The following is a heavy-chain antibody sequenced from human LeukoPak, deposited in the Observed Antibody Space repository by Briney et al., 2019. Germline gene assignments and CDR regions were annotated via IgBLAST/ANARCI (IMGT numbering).Heavy chain of an antibody. D-gene: IGHD1-1*01. CDR2: ISGGSTYI. CDR1: GFTFASYS. V-gene: IGHV3-21*01. J-gene: IGHJ4*02. CDR3: ARVSGRLERQSDLDY. Sequence: GGSLRLSCAASGFTFASYSMNWVRQAPGKGLEWVSSISGGSTYIYNAGSVKGRFTISRDNAQASLYLQMIRLRADDTAVYYCARVSGRLERQSDLDYWGQGTLVIVSS.